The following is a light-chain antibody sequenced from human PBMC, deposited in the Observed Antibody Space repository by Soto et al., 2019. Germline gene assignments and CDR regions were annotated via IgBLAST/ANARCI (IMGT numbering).Light chain of an antibody. Sequence: ETVMTQSPATLSVSPGGRATLSCRASQSVSSNLAWYQQKPGQAPRLLIYGASTRATGIPARFSGSGSGTEFTLTISSLQSEDFAVYYCQQYNNWPPVTFGQGTRLEIK. V-gene: IGKV3-15*01. CDR2: GAS. CDR3: QQYNNWPPVT. J-gene: IGKJ5*01. CDR1: QSVSSN.